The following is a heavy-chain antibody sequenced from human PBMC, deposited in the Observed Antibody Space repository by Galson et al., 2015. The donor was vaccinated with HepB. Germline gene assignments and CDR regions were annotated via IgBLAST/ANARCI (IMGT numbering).Heavy chain of an antibody. CDR3: AAEQAPYYYDSSEAFDI. J-gene: IGHJ3*02. CDR2: IVVGSGNT. Sequence: SVKVSCKASGFTFTSSAMQWVRQARGQRLEWIGWIVVGSGNTNYAQKFQERVTITRDMSTSTAYMELSSLRSEDTAVYYCAAEQAPYYYDSSEAFDIWGQGTMVTVSS. CDR1: GFTFTSSA. D-gene: IGHD3-22*01. V-gene: IGHV1-58*02.